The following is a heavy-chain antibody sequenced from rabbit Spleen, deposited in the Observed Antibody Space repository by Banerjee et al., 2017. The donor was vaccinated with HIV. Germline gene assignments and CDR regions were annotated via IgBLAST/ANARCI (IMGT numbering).Heavy chain of an antibody. Sequence: QALGESGGDLVKPGASLTLTCTASGVSFSSSYYMCWVRQAPGKGLEWITCINMVTGKRVYASWAKGRFIMSRPSSTTVTLQMTSLTVADKATDFCARDWVAASGWNFNLWGPGTLVTVS. V-gene: IGHV1S40*01. D-gene: IGHD1-1*01. CDR1: GVSFSSSYY. J-gene: IGHJ4*01. CDR3: ARDWVAASGWNFNL. CDR2: INMVTGKR.